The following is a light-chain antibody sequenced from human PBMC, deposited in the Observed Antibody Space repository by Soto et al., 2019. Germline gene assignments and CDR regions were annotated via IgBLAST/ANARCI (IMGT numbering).Light chain of an antibody. CDR1: QSVSSN. J-gene: IGKJ4*01. CDR3: LQYNNWPPPT. Sequence: EIVLTQSPGSLSLSPWERATLSCRASQSVSSNHLAWYQQKPGQAPRLIIYGASTRATGIPARFSGSGSGTEFTLTISSLQSEDFAVYYCLQYNNWPPPTFSGGTKMDIK. V-gene: IGKV3-15*01. CDR2: GAS.